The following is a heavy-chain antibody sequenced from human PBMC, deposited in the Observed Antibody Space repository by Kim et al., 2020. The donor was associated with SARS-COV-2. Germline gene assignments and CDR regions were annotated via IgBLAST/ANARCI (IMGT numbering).Heavy chain of an antibody. J-gene: IGHJ1*01. Sequence: NFAQQLQGRVTMTTDTSTSTAYMDLRSLRFDDTAVYYCARDSDSGSYSQHWGQGTLVTVSS. V-gene: IGHV1-18*01. D-gene: IGHD1-26*01. CDR3: ARDSDSGSYSQH.